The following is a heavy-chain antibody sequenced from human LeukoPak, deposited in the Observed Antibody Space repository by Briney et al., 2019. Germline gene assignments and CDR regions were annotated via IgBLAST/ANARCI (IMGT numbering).Heavy chain of an antibody. CDR2: IYYSGST. D-gene: IGHD3-16*02. J-gene: IGHJ5*02. V-gene: IGHV4-59*01. CDR1: GGSISSYY. CDR3: ARSGSIYQGLNWFDP. Sequence: SETLSLTCTVSGGSISSYYWSWIRQPPGKGLEWIGYIYYSGSTNYNPSLKSRVTISVDTSKNQFSLKLSSVTAADTAVYYCARSGSIYQGLNWFDPWGQGTLVTVSS.